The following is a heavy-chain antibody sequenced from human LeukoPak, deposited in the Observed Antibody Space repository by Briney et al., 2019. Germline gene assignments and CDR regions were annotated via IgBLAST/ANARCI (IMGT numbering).Heavy chain of an antibody. CDR2: IYYSGST. Sequence: SETLSLTCTVSGGSISSDSYYWAWIRQPPGKGLEWIASIYYSGSTYYNPSLKSRVTISVDTSRNQFSLKLSSVTAADTAVYYCASLAVAGLSEGYWGQGTLVIVTS. V-gene: IGHV4-39*01. CDR1: GGSISSDSYY. CDR3: ASLAVAGLSEGY. D-gene: IGHD6-19*01. J-gene: IGHJ4*02.